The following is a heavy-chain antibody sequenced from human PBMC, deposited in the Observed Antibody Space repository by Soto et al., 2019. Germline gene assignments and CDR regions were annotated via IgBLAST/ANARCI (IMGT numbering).Heavy chain of an antibody. CDR2: IVVGSGNT. CDR1: GFTFTSSA. Sequence: GASVKVSCKASGFTFTSSAVQWVRQARGQRLEWIGWIVVGSGNTNYAQKFQERVTITRDMSTSTAYMELSSLRSEVTAVYYCAAEGTYYYDSSGYSRFDYWGQGTLVTVSS. J-gene: IGHJ4*02. D-gene: IGHD3-22*01. V-gene: IGHV1-58*01. CDR3: AAEGTYYYDSSGYSRFDY.